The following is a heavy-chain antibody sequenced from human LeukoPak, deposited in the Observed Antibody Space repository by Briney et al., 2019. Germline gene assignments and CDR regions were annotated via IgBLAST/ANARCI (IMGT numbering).Heavy chain of an antibody. CDR2: IYYSGRT. CDR1: GDSINSYY. J-gene: IGHJ3*02. CDR3: ARGRWLPNAFDI. Sequence: SETLSLTCTVSGDSINSYYWNWIRQPQGQGLEWIGYIYYSGRTDYNPSLKSRVTISVDTSKHQFSMKLKSVTAADTAVYFCARGRWLPNAFDIWGQGTMVTVFS. D-gene: IGHD5-24*01. V-gene: IGHV4-59*01.